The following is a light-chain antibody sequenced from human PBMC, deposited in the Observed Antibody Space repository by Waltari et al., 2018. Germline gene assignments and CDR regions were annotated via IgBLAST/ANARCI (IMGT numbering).Light chain of an antibody. CDR1: SSDVGGYDF. CDR2: EVS. J-gene: IGLJ1*01. CDR3: SSYTSGSIVV. V-gene: IGLV2-14*01. Sequence: QSALTQPASVSGSPGQSIPISCTGTSSDVGGYDFVSWYQHHPGKAPKLLIYEVSNRPSGFSQRFFGSKSGSTASLTISGLQAEDEADYYCSSYTSGSIVVFGTGTKVTVL.